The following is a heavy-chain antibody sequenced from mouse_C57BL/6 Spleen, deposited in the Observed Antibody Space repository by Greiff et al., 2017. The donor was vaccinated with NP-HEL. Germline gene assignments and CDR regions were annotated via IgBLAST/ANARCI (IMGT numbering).Heavy chain of an antibody. Sequence: QVQLQQPGAELVRPGSSVKLSCKASGYTFTSYWMDWVKQRPGQGLEWIGNIYPSDSETHYNQKFKDKATLTVDKSSSTAYMQLSSLTSEDSAVYYCARGDDYLGDYFDYWGQGTTLTVSS. CDR1: GYTFTSYW. V-gene: IGHV1-61*01. D-gene: IGHD2-4*01. J-gene: IGHJ2*01. CDR3: ARGDDYLGDYFDY. CDR2: IYPSDSET.